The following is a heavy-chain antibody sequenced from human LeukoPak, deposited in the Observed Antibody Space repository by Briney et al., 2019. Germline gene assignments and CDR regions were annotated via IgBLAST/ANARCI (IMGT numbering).Heavy chain of an antibody. D-gene: IGHD1-26*01. Sequence: NPSETLSLTCTVSGGSISCYYWSWIRQPPGKGLEWIGYIYYSGSTNYNPSLKSRVTISVDTSKNQFSLKLSSVTAADTAVYYCASVGATGFWDYWGQGTLVTVSS. CDR2: IYYSGST. V-gene: IGHV4-59*01. J-gene: IGHJ4*02. CDR1: GGSISCYY. CDR3: ASVGATGFWDY.